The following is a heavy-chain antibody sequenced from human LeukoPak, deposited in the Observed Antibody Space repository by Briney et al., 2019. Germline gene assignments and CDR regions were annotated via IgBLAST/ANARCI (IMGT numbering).Heavy chain of an antibody. V-gene: IGHV3-21*01. Sequence: GGSLRLSCAASGFTFSSHSMNWVRQASGKGLEWVSSIASSTNYIYYADSVKGRFTISSDNARNSLYLQMNSLRAEDTAVYYCVRVGYCSSSTCRNYFDYWGQGTLVTVSS. CDR2: IASSTNYI. D-gene: IGHD2-2*01. J-gene: IGHJ4*02. CDR3: VRVGYCSSSTCRNYFDY. CDR1: GFTFSSHS.